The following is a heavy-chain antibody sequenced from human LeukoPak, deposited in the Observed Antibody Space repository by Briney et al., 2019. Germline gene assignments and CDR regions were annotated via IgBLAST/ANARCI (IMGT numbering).Heavy chain of an antibody. V-gene: IGHV4-4*07. J-gene: IGHJ1*01. Sequence: SETLSLTCTVSGGSISSYHWSWIRQPAGKGLGWIGRIYTSGSIDHNPSLKSRVTMSLDTSKNQFSLKLSSVTAADTAAYYCATRVTRSDAEEYFQRWGQGTMVTVSS. CDR3: ATRVTRSDAEEYFQR. CDR1: GGSISSYH. CDR2: IYTSGSI. D-gene: IGHD4-17*01.